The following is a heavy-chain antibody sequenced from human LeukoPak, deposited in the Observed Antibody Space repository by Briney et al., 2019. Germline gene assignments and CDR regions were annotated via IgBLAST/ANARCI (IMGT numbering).Heavy chain of an antibody. CDR3: ARSTPSGSGNHFDY. D-gene: IGHD6-19*01. Sequence: GGSLRLSCAASGFTFSSYSMNWVRQAPGKGLEGVSSISSSSSYIYYADSVKGRFTISRDNAKNSLYLQMNSLRAEDTAVYYCARSTPSGSGNHFDYWGQGTLVTVSS. V-gene: IGHV3-21*01. J-gene: IGHJ4*02. CDR2: ISSSSSYI. CDR1: GFTFSSYS.